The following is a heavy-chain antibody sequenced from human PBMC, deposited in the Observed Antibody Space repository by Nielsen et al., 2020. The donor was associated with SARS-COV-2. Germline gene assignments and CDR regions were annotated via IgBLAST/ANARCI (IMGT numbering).Heavy chain of an antibody. Sequence: GGSLRLSCAASGFTVSSNYMSWVRQAPGKGLEWVSVIYSGGSTYYADSVKGRFTISRHNSKNTLYLQMNSLRTEDTAVYYCARPGYSSSKYYFDYWGQGTLVTVSS. CDR1: GFTVSSNY. D-gene: IGHD6-13*01. CDR3: ARPGYSSSKYYFDY. CDR2: IYSGGST. J-gene: IGHJ4*02. V-gene: IGHV3-53*04.